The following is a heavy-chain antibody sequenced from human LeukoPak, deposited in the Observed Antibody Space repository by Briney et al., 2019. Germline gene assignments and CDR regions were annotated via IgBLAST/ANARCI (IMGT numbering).Heavy chain of an antibody. Sequence: SETLSLTCAAYGGSFSGYYWSWIRQPPGKGLEWIGEINHSGSTNYNPSLKSRVTISVDTSKNQFSLKLSSVTAADTAVYYCALGRVDAFDIWGQGTMVTVSS. CDR2: INHSGST. J-gene: IGHJ3*02. CDR1: GGSFSGYY. CDR3: ALGRVDAFDI. V-gene: IGHV4-34*01.